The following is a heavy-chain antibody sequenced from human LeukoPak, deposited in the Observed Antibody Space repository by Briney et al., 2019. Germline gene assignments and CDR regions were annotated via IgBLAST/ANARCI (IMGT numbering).Heavy chain of an antibody. CDR3: GRGSYGSGSYYPDY. J-gene: IGHJ4*02. D-gene: IGHD3-10*01. CDR1: GFTVSSNY. V-gene: IGHV3-53*01. Sequence: GGSLRLSCAASGFTVSSNYMSWVRQAPGKGLEWVSVIYSGGSTYYADSMKGRFTISRDNSKKTLYLQMNSLRAEDTAVYYCGRGSYGSGSYYPDYWGQGTLVTVSS. CDR2: IYSGGST.